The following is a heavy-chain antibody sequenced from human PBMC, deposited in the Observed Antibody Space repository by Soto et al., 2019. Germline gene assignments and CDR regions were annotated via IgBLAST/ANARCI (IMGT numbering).Heavy chain of an antibody. CDR1: GFTLRSFG. Sequence: PGGSLRLSCAASGFTLRSFGMHWVRQAPGKGLEWVGRIKSKTDGGTTDYAAPVKGRFTISRDDSKNTLYLQMNSLKTEDTAVYYCTTNLDYGVDYWGQGTLVTVSS. V-gene: IGHV3-15*01. CDR3: TTNLDYGVDY. CDR2: IKSKTDGGTT. D-gene: IGHD4-17*01. J-gene: IGHJ4*02.